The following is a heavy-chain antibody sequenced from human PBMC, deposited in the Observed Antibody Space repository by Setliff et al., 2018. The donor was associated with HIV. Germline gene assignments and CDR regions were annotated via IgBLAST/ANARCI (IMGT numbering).Heavy chain of an antibody. V-gene: IGHV4-4*07. J-gene: IGHJ3*02. D-gene: IGHD3-22*01. CDR1: GGSISTYY. Sequence: SETLSLTCTVSGGSISTYYWSWIRQPAGKGLEWIGRIYTSGSTNYDPSIKSRVTMSVDTSKNQFSLKLSSVTAADTAVYYCARGTYYYDSSGFRDAFDIWGQGTMVTVSS. CDR2: IYTSGST. CDR3: ARGTYYYDSSGFRDAFDI.